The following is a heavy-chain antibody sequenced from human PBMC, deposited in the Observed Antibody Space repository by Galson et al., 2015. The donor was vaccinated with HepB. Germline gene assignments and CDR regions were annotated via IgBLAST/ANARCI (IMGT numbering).Heavy chain of an antibody. Sequence: SLRLSCAASGFTFSSYAMSWVRQAPGKGLEWVSAISGSGGSTYYADSVKGRFTISRDNSKNTLYLQMNSLRAEDTAVYYCAKDGRGAYCGGDCSLIYDAFDIWGQGTMVTVSS. CDR2: ISGSGGST. D-gene: IGHD2-21*02. CDR1: GFTFSSYA. V-gene: IGHV3-23*01. J-gene: IGHJ3*02. CDR3: AKDGRGAYCGGDCSLIYDAFDI.